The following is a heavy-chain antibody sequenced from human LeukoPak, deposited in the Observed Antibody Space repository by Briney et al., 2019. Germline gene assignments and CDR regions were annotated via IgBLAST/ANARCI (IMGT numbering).Heavy chain of an antibody. CDR1: GFTFSSYG. CDR2: ISYDGSNK. Sequence: GGSQRLSCAASGFTFSSYGMHWVRQAPGKGLEWVAVISYDGSNKYYADSVKGRFTISRDNSKNTLYLQMNSLRAEDTAVYYCARGFWMRYYGMDVWGQGTTVTVSS. V-gene: IGHV3-30*03. J-gene: IGHJ6*02. CDR3: ARGFWMRYYGMDV. D-gene: IGHD3-3*01.